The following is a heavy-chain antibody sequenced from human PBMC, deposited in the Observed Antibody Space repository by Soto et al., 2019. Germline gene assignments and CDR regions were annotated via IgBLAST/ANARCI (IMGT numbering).Heavy chain of an antibody. CDR3: AKDQETGVIGY. CDR1: DFTFSSSG. J-gene: IGHJ4*02. D-gene: IGHD3-16*02. Sequence: PGGSLRLSCAASDFTFSSSGMHWVRQAPGKGLEWVAVISYDGSNKYYADSVKGRFTISRDNSKNTLYVQMNSLRAEDTAVYYCAKDQETGVIGYWXQGTLVTVSS. V-gene: IGHV3-30*18. CDR2: ISYDGSNK.